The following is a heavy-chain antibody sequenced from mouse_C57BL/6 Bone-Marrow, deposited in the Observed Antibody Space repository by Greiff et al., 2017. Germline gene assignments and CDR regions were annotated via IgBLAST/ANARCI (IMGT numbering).Heavy chain of an antibody. CDR1: GFTFSDYY. J-gene: IGHJ1*03. CDR3: AREGIYYYGSSYWYFDV. CDR2: INYDGSSN. D-gene: IGHD1-1*01. V-gene: IGHV5-16*01. Sequence: DVMLVESEGGLVQPGSSMKLSCTASGFTFSDYYMAWVRQVPEKGLEWVANINYDGSSNYYLDSLKCRFIISRDNAKNILYLQMSSLKSEDTATYYCAREGIYYYGSSYWYFDVWGTGTTVTVSS.